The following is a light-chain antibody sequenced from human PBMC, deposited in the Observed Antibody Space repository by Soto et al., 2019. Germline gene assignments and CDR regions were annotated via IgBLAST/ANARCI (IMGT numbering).Light chain of an antibody. Sequence: EIVLTQSPATVSLCTGERGSLSYRASESVTNYLAWYQQKPGQAPRLLVYDVSNRATGIPARFSGGGSGTDFTLTINRLEPEDFAVYYCQQYGSAPRTFGHGTKVDIK. J-gene: IGKJ1*01. CDR1: ESVTNY. CDR3: QQYGSAPRT. V-gene: IGKV3-11*01. CDR2: DVS.